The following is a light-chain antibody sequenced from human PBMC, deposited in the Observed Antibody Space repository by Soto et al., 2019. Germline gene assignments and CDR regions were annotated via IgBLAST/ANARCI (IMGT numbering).Light chain of an antibody. V-gene: IGKV3-15*01. CDR1: QSVSSN. J-gene: IGKJ1*01. Sequence: EIVMTQSPATLSVSPGERATLSCRASQSVSSNLAWYQQKPGQAPRLLIYGASTRATAIPARFSGSGSWTAFTLTISSLQSQDFAVYYCQQYNNWPPWTFGQGTKVEIK. CDR3: QQYNNWPPWT. CDR2: GAS.